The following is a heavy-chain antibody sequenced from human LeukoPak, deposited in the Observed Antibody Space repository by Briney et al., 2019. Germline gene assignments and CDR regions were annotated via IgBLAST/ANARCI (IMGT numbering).Heavy chain of an antibody. Sequence: ASVKVSCKASGGTFSSYAISWVRQAPGQGLEWMGWMNPNSGNTGYAQKFQGRVTMTRNTSISTAYMELSSLRSEDTAVYYCARVTSGYSYGYSGYYYYGMDVWGQGTTVTVSS. CDR2: MNPNSGNT. J-gene: IGHJ6*02. D-gene: IGHD5-18*01. CDR1: GGTFSSYA. CDR3: ARVTSGYSYGYSGYYYYGMDV. V-gene: IGHV1-8*02.